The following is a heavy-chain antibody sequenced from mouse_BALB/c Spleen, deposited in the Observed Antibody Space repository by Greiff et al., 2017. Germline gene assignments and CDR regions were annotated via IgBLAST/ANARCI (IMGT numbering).Heavy chain of an antibody. J-gene: IGHJ1*01. V-gene: IGHV2-9-2*01. CDR1: GFSLTSYD. CDR3: VRVYYGSSYGYFDV. CDR2: IWTGGGT. D-gene: IGHD1-1*01. Sequence: QVQLQQSGPGLVAPSQSLSITCTVSGFSLTSYDISWIRQPPGKGLEWLGVIWTGGGTNYNSAFMSRLSISKDNSKSQVFLKMNSLQTDDTAIYYCVRVYYGSSYGYFDVWGAGTTVTVSS.